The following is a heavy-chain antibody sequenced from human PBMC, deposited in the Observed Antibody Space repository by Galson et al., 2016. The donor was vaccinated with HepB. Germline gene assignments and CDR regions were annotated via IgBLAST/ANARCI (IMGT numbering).Heavy chain of an antibody. CDR3: AKRGREASGEFDY. Sequence: SLRLSCAASGFTFSRYAMSWVRQAPGKGLEWVTTISGRDSTAYYADSVKDRFTISRDNSKNTLYLQMNSLRAEDTALYHCAKRGREASGEFDYWGQGALVTVSS. J-gene: IGHJ4*02. CDR2: ISGRDSTA. CDR1: GFTFSRYA. D-gene: IGHD7-27*01. V-gene: IGHV3-23*01.